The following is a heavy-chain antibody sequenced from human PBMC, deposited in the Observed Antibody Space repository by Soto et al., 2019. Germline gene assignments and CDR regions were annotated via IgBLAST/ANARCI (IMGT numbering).Heavy chain of an antibody. J-gene: IGHJ4*02. D-gene: IGHD2-2*01. CDR2: IRQDGSEK. CDR1: GFTFSSYA. Sequence: GGSLRLSCAASGFTFSSYAMSWVRQAPGKGLEWVGNIRQDGSEKNYVDSVKGRFTISRDNAKNSLYLQMNSLRAEDTAVYYCAREIVVARGASYFDYWGPGTLVTVPQ. V-gene: IGHV3-7*04. CDR3: AREIVVARGASYFDY.